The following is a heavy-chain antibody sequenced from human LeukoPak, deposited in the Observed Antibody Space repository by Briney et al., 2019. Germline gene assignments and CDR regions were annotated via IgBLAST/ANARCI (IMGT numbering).Heavy chain of an antibody. CDR2: IYPGDSDT. D-gene: IGHD3-22*01. CDR1: GYSFSSYW. V-gene: IGHV5-51*01. J-gene: IGHJ3*02. CDR3: ARPSYYDSSDYFDDAFDI. Sequence: GESLKISCKGSGYSFSSYWIGWVRQMPGKGLEWMGIIYPGDSDTRYSPSFQGQVTISADKSISTAYLQWSSLKASDTAMYYCARPSYYDSSDYFDDAFDIWGQGTMVTVSS.